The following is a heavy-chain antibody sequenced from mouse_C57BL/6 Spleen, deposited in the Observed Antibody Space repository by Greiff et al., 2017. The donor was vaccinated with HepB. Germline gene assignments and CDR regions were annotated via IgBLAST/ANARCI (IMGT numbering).Heavy chain of an antibody. J-gene: IGHJ4*01. D-gene: IGHD3-2*02. CDR2: IDPSDSYT. CDR1: GYTFTSYW. CDR3: ARGAQATDYAMDY. Sequence: VQLQQSGAELVMPGASVKLSCKASGYTFTSYWMHWVKQRPGQGLEWIGEIDPSDSYTNYNQKFKGKSTLTVDKSSSTAYMQLSSLTSEDSAVYYCARGAQATDYAMDYWGQGTSVTVSS. V-gene: IGHV1-69*01.